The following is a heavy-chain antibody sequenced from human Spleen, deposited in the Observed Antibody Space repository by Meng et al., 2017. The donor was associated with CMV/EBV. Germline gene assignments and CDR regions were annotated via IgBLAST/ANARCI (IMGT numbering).Heavy chain of an antibody. Sequence: SGYTFTDFYVHWVRQAPGQGLEWMGWVNPHSGGATYAQKFQGRITMTRDTSINTAYMELTSLRSDDTAVYYCARDRVSGLITMTKYWGQGTLVTVSS. D-gene: IGHD3-22*01. CDR2: VNPHSGGA. J-gene: IGHJ4*02. CDR1: GYTFTDFY. V-gene: IGHV1-2*02. CDR3: ARDRVSGLITMTKY.